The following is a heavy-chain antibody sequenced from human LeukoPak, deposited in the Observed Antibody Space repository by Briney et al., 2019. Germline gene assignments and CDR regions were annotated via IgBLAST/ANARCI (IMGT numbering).Heavy chain of an antibody. J-gene: IGHJ5*02. CDR1: GYSISSGYY. D-gene: IGHD3-9*01. CDR3: ARSHYDILTGYYLNWFDP. Sequence: SETLSLTCAVSGYSISSGYYWGWIRQPPGKGLEWIGSIYHSGSTYYNPSLKSRVTISVDTSKNQFSLKLSSVTAADTAVYYCARSHYDILTGYYLNWFDPWGQGTLVTVSS. CDR2: IYHSGST. V-gene: IGHV4-38-2*01.